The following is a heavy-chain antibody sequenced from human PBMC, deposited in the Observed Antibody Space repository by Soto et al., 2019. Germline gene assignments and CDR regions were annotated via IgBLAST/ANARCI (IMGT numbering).Heavy chain of an antibody. V-gene: IGHV1-46*01. D-gene: IGHD3-10*01. CDR2: INPSGGKT. Sequence: ASVKVSCKASGYTFTSYYLHWVRQAPGQGLEWMGIINPSGGKTNYAQKFQGRVSMTRDTSTSTFYMELSSLRSDDTAVYYCARDRSTRWFYFDYWGQGTLVTVSS. J-gene: IGHJ4*02. CDR3: ARDRSTRWFYFDY. CDR1: GYTFTSYY.